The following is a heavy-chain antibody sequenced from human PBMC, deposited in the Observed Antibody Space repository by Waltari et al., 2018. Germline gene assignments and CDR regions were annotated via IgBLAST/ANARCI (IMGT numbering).Heavy chain of an antibody. Sequence: QVQLRESGPGLVRSSETLSLTCTVSGHSVNNDFYWAWIRQSPGGGLEWIASIYHTGSSNYNSSLKIRVSISTDMSTKQFFLTLTHLTAADTAVYYCAEEGNTTAGLFDSWGQGTLVTVSS. CDR2: IYHTGSS. D-gene: IGHD6-25*01. V-gene: IGHV4-38-2*02. J-gene: IGHJ4*02. CDR1: GHSVNNDFY. CDR3: AEEGNTTAGLFDS.